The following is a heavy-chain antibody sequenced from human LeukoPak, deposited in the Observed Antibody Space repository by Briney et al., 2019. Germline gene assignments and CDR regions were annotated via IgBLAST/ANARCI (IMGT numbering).Heavy chain of an antibody. CDR2: IYYSGST. D-gene: IGHD6-19*01. J-gene: IGHJ4*02. Sequence: SETLSLTCTVSGGSISSSSYYWGWIRQPPGKGLEWIGSIYYSGSTYYNPSLKSRVTISVDTSKNQFSLKLSSVTAADTAVYYCARETRIQWLVSVVAQEPGSVDYWGQGTLVTVSS. V-gene: IGHV4-39*07. CDR1: GGSISSSSYY. CDR3: ARETRIQWLVSVVAQEPGSVDY.